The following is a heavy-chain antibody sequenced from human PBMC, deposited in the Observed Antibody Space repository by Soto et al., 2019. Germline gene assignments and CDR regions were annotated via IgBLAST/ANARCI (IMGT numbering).Heavy chain of an antibody. D-gene: IGHD3-22*01. CDR2: IYYSGST. CDR1: GGSFSGYY. J-gene: IGHJ6*02. Sequence: SETLSLTCAVYGGSFSGYYWSWIRQHPGKGLEWIGCIYYSGSTYYNPSLKSRVTISVDTSKNQFSLKLSSVTAADTAVYYCARDSATDYYDSSGYSHYYYYGMAVWGQGTTVTVSS. V-gene: IGHV4-31*11. CDR3: ARDSATDYYDSSGYSHYYYYGMAV.